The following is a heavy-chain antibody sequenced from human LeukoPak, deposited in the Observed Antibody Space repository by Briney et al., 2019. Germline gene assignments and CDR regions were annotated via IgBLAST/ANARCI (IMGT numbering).Heavy chain of an antibody. V-gene: IGHV1-8*01. CDR3: ARGLGDYYDTSGYYYAVPAH. D-gene: IGHD3-22*01. CDR1: GHTFTTYD. Sequence: ASVKVSCKASGHTFTTYDITWVRQATGQGLEWMGWMNPNSGDTAYAQKFQGRVAMTRDTSISTAYMELSSLRSEDTAVYYCARGLGDYYDTSGYYYAVPAHWGQGTLVTVSS. CDR2: MNPNSGDT. J-gene: IGHJ4*02.